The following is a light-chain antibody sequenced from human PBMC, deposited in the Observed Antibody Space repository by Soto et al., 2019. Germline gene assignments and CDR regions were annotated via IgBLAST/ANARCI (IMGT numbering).Light chain of an antibody. CDR3: QQYNSYSFT. CDR2: DAS. J-gene: IGKJ4*01. V-gene: IGKV1-5*01. CDR1: QSIDSR. Sequence: DIQMTQSPSTLSASVGDRVTITCRASQSIDSRLAWYQQKPGKAPNLLIYDASSLESGVPSRFSGSGSGTEFTLTISSLQPDDFATYYCQQYNSYSFTFGGGTKVEIK.